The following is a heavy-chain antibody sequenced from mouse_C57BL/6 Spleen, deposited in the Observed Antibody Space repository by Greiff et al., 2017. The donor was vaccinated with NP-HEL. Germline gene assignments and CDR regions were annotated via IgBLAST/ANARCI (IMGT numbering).Heavy chain of an antibody. CDR3: ASLYDYDEGAFAY. D-gene: IGHD2-4*01. V-gene: IGHV5-4*01. CDR2: ISDGGSYT. Sequence: EVQVVESGGGLVKPGGSLKLSCAASGFTFSSYAMSWVRQTPEKRLEWVATISDGGSYTYYPDNVKGRFTISRDNAKNNLYLQMSHLKSEDTAMYYCASLYDYDEGAFAYWGQGTLVTVSA. CDR1: GFTFSSYA. J-gene: IGHJ3*01.